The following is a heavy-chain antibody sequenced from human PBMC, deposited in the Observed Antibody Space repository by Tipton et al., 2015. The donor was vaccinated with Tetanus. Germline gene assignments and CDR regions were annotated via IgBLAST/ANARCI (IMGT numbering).Heavy chain of an antibody. Sequence: SLRLSCAASGFTVSSNYMSWVRQAPGKGLEWVSIIYSGGRTYYADSVEGRFTISRDNSKNTLYLQMNSLRAEDTAIYYCAISDVAVADTNWGQRTLVTVSS. CDR2: IYSGGRT. D-gene: IGHD6-19*01. J-gene: IGHJ4*02. V-gene: IGHV3-53*01. CDR1: GFTVSSNY. CDR3: AISDVAVADTN.